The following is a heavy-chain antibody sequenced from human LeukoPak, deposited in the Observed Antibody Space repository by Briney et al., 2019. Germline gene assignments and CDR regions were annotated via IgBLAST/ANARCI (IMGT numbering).Heavy chain of an antibody. CDR1: GFIVSSNY. Sequence: GGSLRLSCAASGFIVSSNYRSWVRQAPGRGLEWVSVMYSGGTTYYADSVKGRVTISRDNSKNTLFLQMTSLRAEDTAVYYCARGAGAVTAGYYFYYMDVWGKGTTVTVSS. CDR3: ARGAGAVTAGYYFYYMDV. V-gene: IGHV3-53*01. J-gene: IGHJ6*03. D-gene: IGHD6-19*01. CDR2: MYSGGTT.